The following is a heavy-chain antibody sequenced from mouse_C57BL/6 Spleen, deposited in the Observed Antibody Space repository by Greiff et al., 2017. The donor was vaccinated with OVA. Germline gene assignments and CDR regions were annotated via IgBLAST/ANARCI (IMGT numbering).Heavy chain of an antibody. CDR3: TGDGYYVY. J-gene: IGHJ2*01. D-gene: IGHD2-3*01. V-gene: IGHV6-3*01. Sequence: EVKLEESGGGLVQPGGSMKLSCVASGFTFSNYWMNWVRQSPETGLEWVAQIRLKSDNYATHYAESVKGRFTISRDDSKSSVYLQMNNLRAEDTGIYYCTGDGYYVYWGQGTTLTVSS. CDR2: IRLKSDNYAT. CDR1: GFTFSNYW.